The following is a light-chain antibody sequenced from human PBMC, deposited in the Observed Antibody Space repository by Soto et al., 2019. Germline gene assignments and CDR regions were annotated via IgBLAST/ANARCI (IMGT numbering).Light chain of an antibody. CDR1: QSFRGL. CDR2: DAY. V-gene: IGKV3-11*01. CDR3: HQYNSWPRGT. J-gene: IGKJ3*01. Sequence: EVVLTQSPVTLSLSPGERATLSCRASQSFRGLLAWYQQKPGQAPRLLIYDAYNRATGIPPRFRGSGSGTDFTLTISSLQSEDSAVYYCHQYNSWPRGTFGPGTKVDIK.